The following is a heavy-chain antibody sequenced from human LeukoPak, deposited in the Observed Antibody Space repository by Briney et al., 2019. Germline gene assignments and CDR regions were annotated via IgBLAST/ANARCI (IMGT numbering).Heavy chain of an antibody. J-gene: IGHJ4*02. Sequence: PGGSLRLSCAASGFTFSSYAMHWVRQAPVKGLEWVAVISYDGSNKYYADSVKGRFTISRDNSKNTLYLQMNSLRAEDTAVYYCARALVGPLDYWGQGTLVTVSS. CDR1: GFTFSSYA. CDR2: ISYDGSNK. V-gene: IGHV3-30*04. CDR3: ARALVGPLDY. D-gene: IGHD3-16*02.